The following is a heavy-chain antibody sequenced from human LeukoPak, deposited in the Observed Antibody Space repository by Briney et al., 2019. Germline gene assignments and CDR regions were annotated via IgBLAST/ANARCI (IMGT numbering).Heavy chain of an antibody. CDR3: ARDQAPMIAAAGNGAFDI. CDR1: GFTFSSYA. D-gene: IGHD6-13*01. V-gene: IGHV3-23*01. CDR2: ISGSAGRT. J-gene: IGHJ3*02. Sequence: GGSLRLSCAASGFTFSSYAMSWVRQAPGKGLEWVSVISGSAGRTDYADSVKGRLTISRDNSKNTLYLQMNSLRAEDTAVYYCARDQAPMIAAAGNGAFDIWGQGTMVTVSS.